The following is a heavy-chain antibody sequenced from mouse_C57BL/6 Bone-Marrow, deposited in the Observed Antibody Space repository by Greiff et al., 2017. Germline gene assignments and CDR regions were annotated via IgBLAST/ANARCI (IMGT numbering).Heavy chain of an antibody. CDR3: AKTTVVAHWYFDV. Sequence: VQLQQSGPGLVQPSQSLSITCTVSGFSLTSYGVHWVRQSPGKGLEWLGVIWRGGSTDYNAAFMSRLSITKENSKSQVFFKMNSLQADDTAIYFCAKTTVVAHWYFDVWGTGTTVTVSS. J-gene: IGHJ1*03. V-gene: IGHV2-5*01. CDR2: IWRGGST. CDR1: GFSLTSYG. D-gene: IGHD1-1*01.